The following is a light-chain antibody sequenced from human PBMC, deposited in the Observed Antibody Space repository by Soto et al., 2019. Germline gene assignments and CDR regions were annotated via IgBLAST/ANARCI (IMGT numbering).Light chain of an antibody. J-gene: IGKJ1*01. CDR3: QQYGSSVTWT. Sequence: EVVLMQSPGTVSLSPGERATLSCRASQSITSSYIAWYQQKPGQAPRLLIYAASSRATGIPDRFSGSGSGTDFTLSISRLEPGDFAVYYCQQYGSSVTWTFGQGTKVEIK. V-gene: IGKV3-20*01. CDR1: QSITSSY. CDR2: AAS.